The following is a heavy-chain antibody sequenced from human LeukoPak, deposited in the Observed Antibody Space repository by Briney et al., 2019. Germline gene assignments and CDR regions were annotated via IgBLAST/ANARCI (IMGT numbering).Heavy chain of an antibody. J-gene: IGHJ5*02. Sequence: SETLSLTCTVSGGSISNSPYYWGWIRQPQGEGLEWIVNIYYSGSTYYNPSLKSIVTISVDTSKNQFSLKLTSVTAADTAVYYCARTQNDGNWFDPWGQGTLVTVSS. V-gene: IGHV4-39*01. CDR2: IYYSGST. CDR3: ARTQNDGNWFDP. CDR1: GGSISNSPYY. D-gene: IGHD1-1*01.